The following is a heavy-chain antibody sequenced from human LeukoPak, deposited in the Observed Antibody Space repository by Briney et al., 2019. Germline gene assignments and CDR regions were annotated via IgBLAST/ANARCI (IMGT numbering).Heavy chain of an antibody. CDR1: GFTLGDYA. V-gene: IGHV3-49*03. J-gene: IGHJ4*02. Sequence: GGSLRLSCTASGFTLGDYAMSWFRQAPGKGLEWVGFIRSKAYGGTTEYAASVKGRFTISRDDSKSIAYLQMNSLKTEDTAVYYCTSENPGRDYWGQGTLVTASS. CDR3: TSENPGRDY. D-gene: IGHD1-14*01. CDR2: IRSKAYGGTT.